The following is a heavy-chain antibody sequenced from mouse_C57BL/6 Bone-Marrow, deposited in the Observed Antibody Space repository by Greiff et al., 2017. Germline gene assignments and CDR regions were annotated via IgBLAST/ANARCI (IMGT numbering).Heavy chain of an antibody. CDR3: ARGGYGSTNWYFDV. CDR1: GYAFTNYL. V-gene: IGHV1-54*01. CDR2: INPGSGGT. Sequence: QVQLQQSGAELVRPGTSVKVSCKASGYAFTNYLIEWAKQRPGQGLEWIGVINPGSGGTNYNEKFKGKATLTADKSSSTAYMQLSSLTSEDSAVYFCARGGYGSTNWYFDVWGTGTTVTVSS. D-gene: IGHD1-1*01. J-gene: IGHJ1*03.